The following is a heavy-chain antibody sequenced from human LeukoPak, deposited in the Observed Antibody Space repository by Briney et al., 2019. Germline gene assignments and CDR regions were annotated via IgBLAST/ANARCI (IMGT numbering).Heavy chain of an antibody. CDR1: GYTFTSYA. CDR2: INPNTGAI. D-gene: IGHD6-19*01. V-gene: IGHV1-2*06. J-gene: IGHJ3*02. CDR3: TVRKLAVTGPLNAFEI. Sequence: GASVKVSCKASGYTFTSYAIHWVRQAPGQGLEWMGRINPNTGAINYAQKIQGRVTMTRDTSISTAYMELSGLRSDDTAVYYCTVRKLAVTGPLNAFEIWGQGTMVTVSS.